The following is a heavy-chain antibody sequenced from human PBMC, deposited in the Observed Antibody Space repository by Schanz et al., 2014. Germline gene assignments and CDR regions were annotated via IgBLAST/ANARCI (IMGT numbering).Heavy chain of an antibody. Sequence: EVQLVETGGGLVQPGGSLRLSCAASGFTFSSYTMNWVRQAPGKGREWVSSLTGSGGGTYYAASVSGRFATSRDNSMTAVYLQMNSPRSDDAAAYYCPRSQRVIRLYWGVDVWGRGTPVTASS. CDR3: PRSQRVIRLYWGVDV. CDR2: LTGSGGGT. CDR1: GFTFSSYT. D-gene: IGHD2-8*02. V-gene: IGHV3-23*04. J-gene: IGHJ6*02.